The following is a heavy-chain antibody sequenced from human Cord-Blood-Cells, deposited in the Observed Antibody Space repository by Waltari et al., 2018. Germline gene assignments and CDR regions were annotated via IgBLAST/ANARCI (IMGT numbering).Heavy chain of an antibody. J-gene: IGHJ4*02. CDR3: ATDPAHDSSGYYYDY. Sequence: HVQLVPPGAEVKKPGASVQVSCKVSGYTLTELSMHWVRRAPGKGLEWMGGFDPEDGETIYAQKFQGRVTMTEDTSTDTAYMELSSLRSEDTAVYYCATDPAHDSSGYYYDYWGQGTLVTVSS. D-gene: IGHD3-22*01. CDR1: GYTLTELS. V-gene: IGHV1-24*01. CDR2: FDPEDGET.